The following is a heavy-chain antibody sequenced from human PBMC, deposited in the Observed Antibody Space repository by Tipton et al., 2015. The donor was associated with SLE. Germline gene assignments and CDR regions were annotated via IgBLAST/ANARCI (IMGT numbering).Heavy chain of an antibody. J-gene: IGHJ6*02. CDR1: GFTFRSYW. V-gene: IGHV3-7*01. D-gene: IGHD5-12*01. Sequence: SLRLSCAASGFTFRSYWMSWVRQAPGKGLEWVANINQDGSEKYYVDSAKGRFTISRDNAKNSLYLQMNSLRAEDTAVYYCARAGGGYSGYEDYYYGMDVWGQGTTVTVSS. CDR2: INQDGSEK. CDR3: ARAGGGYSGYEDYYYGMDV.